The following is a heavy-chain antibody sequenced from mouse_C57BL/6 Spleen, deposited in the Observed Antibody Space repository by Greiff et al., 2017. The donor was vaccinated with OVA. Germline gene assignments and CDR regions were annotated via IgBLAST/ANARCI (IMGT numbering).Heavy chain of an antibody. J-gene: IGHJ4*01. V-gene: IGHV1-66*01. Sequence: VKLMESGPELVKPGASVKISCKASGYSFTSYYIHWVKQRPGQGLEWIGWIYPGSGNTKYNEKFKGKATLTADTSSSTAYMQLSSLTSEDSAVYYCAREAPYYAMDYWGQGTSVTVSS. CDR3: AREAPYYAMDY. CDR2: IYPGSGNT. CDR1: GYSFTSYY.